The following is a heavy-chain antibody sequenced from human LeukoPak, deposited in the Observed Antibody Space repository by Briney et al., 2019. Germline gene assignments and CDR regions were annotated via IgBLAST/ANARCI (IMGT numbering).Heavy chain of an antibody. CDR2: IYYSGST. Sequence: SETLSLTRTVSGGSISSGSYYWSWIRQPAGKGLEWIGYIYYSGSTNYNPSLKSRVTISVDTSKNQFSLKLSSVTAADTAVYYCARKTEGGGGWFGELYPIIGAFDIWGQGTMVTVSS. D-gene: IGHD3-10*01. CDR3: ARKTEGGGGWFGELYPIIGAFDI. V-gene: IGHV4-61*10. J-gene: IGHJ3*02. CDR1: GGSISSGSYY.